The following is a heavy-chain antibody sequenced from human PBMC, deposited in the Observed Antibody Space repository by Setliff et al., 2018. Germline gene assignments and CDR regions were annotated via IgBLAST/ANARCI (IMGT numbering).Heavy chain of an antibody. V-gene: IGHV1-69*05. CDR2: TIPMFGST. Sequence: SVKVSCKASGDTFRSYGISWVRQAPGQGLEWMGGTIPMFGSTSYAQKFQGRVTIITDESTTTAYMELRSLGSEDTAVYYCVREGVDTRSSTDYRYYMDVWGKGTTVTVSS. CDR3: VREGVDTRSSTDYRYYMDV. CDR1: GDTFRSYG. J-gene: IGHJ6*03. D-gene: IGHD5-18*01.